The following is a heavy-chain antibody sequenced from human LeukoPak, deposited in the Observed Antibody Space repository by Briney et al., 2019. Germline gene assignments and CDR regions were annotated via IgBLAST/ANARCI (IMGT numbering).Heavy chain of an antibody. J-gene: IGHJ6*02. CDR1: GGSFSGYY. CDR3: ARTIPGGYYGMDV. CDR2: INHSGST. D-gene: IGHD3-3*01. Sequence: SETLSLTCAVYGGSFSGYYWSWIRQPPGKGLEWIGEINHSGSTNYNPSLKSRVTISVDTSKNQFSLKLSSVTAADTAVYYCARTIPGGYYGMDVWGQGTTVTASS. V-gene: IGHV4-34*01.